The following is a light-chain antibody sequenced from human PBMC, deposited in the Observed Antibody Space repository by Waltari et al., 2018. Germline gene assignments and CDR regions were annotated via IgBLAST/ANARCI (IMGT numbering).Light chain of an antibody. J-gene: IGKJ5*01. V-gene: IGKV1-13*02. Sequence: AIQLTQSPSSLSASVGDRVTITCRASQGMSSALAWYQQKPGKTPNLVIYDDSTLENGVPSRFSRSGSGTDFTLTISSLQPEDFATYYCQQANSYPITFGQGTRLEIK. CDR1: QGMSSA. CDR3: QQANSYPIT. CDR2: DDS.